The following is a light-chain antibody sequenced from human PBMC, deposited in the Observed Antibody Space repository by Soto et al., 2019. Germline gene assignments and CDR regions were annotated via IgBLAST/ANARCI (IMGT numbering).Light chain of an antibody. J-gene: IGLJ3*02. Sequence: QSVLTQPASVSGSPGQSITISCTGTSSDVGGYNYVSWYQQHPGKAPKLMIYEVSNRPSGVSNRFSGSKSGNTASLTISGLQAEDEAAYYCSSYTSSSTPWVFGGGTKVTVL. CDR1: SSDVGGYNY. CDR2: EVS. V-gene: IGLV2-14*01. CDR3: SSYTSSSTPWV.